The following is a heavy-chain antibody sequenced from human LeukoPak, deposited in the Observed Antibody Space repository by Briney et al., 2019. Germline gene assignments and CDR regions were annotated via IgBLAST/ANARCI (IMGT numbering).Heavy chain of an antibody. V-gene: IGHV3-30*02. CDR2: IRYDGSNK. D-gene: IGHD6-13*01. CDR1: GFTFSSYG. J-gene: IGHJ4*02. CDR3: ARYSSSCLDY. Sequence: QTGGSLRLSCGASGFTFSSYGMHWVRQAPGKWLEWVAFIRYDGSNKYYADSVKGRFTISRDNSKNTLYLQMNSLRAEDTAVYYCARYSSSCLDYWGQGTLVTVSS.